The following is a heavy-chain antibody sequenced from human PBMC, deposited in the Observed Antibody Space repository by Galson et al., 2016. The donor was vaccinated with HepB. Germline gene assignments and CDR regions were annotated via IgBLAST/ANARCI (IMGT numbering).Heavy chain of an antibody. CDR1: GASFTDYW. CDR2: IYHSGST. CDR3: ARLEEGVAAAGTPTNFDY. D-gene: IGHD6-13*01. J-gene: IGHJ4*02. V-gene: IGHV4-34*01. Sequence: SETLSLTCAAYGASFTDYWWSWVRQPPGKGLEWIGEIYHSGSTNYNPSLKSRVTISVDKSKNQFSLKLSSVTAADTAVYYCARLEEGVAAAGTPTNFDYWGQGTLVTVSS.